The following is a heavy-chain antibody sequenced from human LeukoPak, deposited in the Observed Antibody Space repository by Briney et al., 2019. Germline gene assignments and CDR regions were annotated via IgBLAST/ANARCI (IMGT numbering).Heavy chain of an antibody. CDR3: ARFFTMVTNCFDP. D-gene: IGHD3-10*01. Sequence: LPFSASGFSFISYAMLRGRRPPGQGVEGGAVISYDESNKYYANSVKVRVAISRDNPKHTLYLQMNSLRAADTAVYYCARFFTMVTNCFDPWGQGTLVTVSS. CDR1: GFSFISYA. J-gene: IGHJ5*02. CDR2: ISYDESNK. V-gene: IGHV3-30*09.